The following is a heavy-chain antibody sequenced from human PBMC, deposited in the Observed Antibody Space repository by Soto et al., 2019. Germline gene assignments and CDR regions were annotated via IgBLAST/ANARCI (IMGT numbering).Heavy chain of an antibody. J-gene: IGHJ6*02. Sequence: PGESLKISCKGSGYSFTSYWIGWVRQMPGKGLEWMGIIYPGDSDTRYSPSFQGQVTISADKSSSTAYLQWSSLKASDTAMYYCARAGYCSGGSCFKSYYYYYGMDVWGQRTTVTVSS. V-gene: IGHV5-51*01. CDR1: GYSFTSYW. CDR3: ARAGYCSGGSCFKSYYYYYGMDV. CDR2: IYPGDSDT. D-gene: IGHD2-15*01.